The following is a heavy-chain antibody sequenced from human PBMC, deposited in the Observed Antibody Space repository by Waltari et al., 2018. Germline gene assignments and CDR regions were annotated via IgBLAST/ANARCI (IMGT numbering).Heavy chain of an antibody. J-gene: IGHJ3*02. D-gene: IGHD1-26*01. CDR3: ARDGGATWXPXSSHAFDI. Sequence: QVQLVQSGXEXKKPGSSVKVSCKASGXXFSSYAISWVRQAPGQGXEWMGGIIPIFGTANYAQKFQGRVTITADESTSTAYMELSSLRSEDXAVYYCARDGGATWXPXSSHAFDIWGQGTXXXXSS. V-gene: IGHV1-69*13. CDR2: IIPIFGTA. CDR1: GXXFSSYA.